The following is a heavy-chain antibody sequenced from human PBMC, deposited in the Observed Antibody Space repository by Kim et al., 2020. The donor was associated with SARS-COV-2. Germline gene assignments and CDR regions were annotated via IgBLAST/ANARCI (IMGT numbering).Heavy chain of an antibody. J-gene: IGHJ4*02. D-gene: IGHD2-2*02. CDR3: ARGYCSSTSCYNWGYFDY. CDR2: IYYSGST. V-gene: IGHV4-59*13. Sequence: SETLSLTCTVSGGSISSYYWSWIRQPPGKGLEWIGYIYYSGSTNYNPSLKSRVTISVDTSKNQFSLKLSSVTAADTAVYYCARGYCSSTSCYNWGYFDYWGQGTLVTVSS. CDR1: GGSISSYY.